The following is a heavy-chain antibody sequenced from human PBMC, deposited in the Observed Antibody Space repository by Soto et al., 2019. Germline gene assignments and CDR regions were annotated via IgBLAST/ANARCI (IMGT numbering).Heavy chain of an antibody. CDR2: ISYDGSNK. J-gene: IGHJ4*02. V-gene: IGHV3-30-3*01. CDR3: ARVQGEVDY. CDR1: GFTFSSYA. Sequence: GGVLRLSCAASGFTFSSYAMHWVRQAPGKGLEWVAVISYDGSNKYYADSVKGRFTISRDNSKNTLYLQMNSLRAEDTAVYYCARVQGEVDYWGQGTLVTVSS. D-gene: IGHD2-21*01.